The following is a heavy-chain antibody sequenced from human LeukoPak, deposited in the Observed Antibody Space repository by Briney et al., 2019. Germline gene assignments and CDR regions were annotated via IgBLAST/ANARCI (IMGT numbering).Heavy chain of an antibody. CDR2: ISGSGGST. D-gene: IGHD3-9*01. V-gene: IGHV3-23*01. J-gene: IGHJ4*02. Sequence: GGSLRLSCAASGFTFSSYAMSWVRQAPGKGLEWVSAISGSGGSTYYADSVKGRFTISRDNSKNTLYLQMNSLRAEDTAVYYCACEYDILTGYSPDLQAFDYWGQGTLVTVSS. CDR3: ACEYDILTGYSPDLQAFDY. CDR1: GFTFSSYA.